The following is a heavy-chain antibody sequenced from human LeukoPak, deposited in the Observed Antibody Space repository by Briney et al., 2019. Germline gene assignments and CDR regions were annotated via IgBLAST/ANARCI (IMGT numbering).Heavy chain of an antibody. J-gene: IGHJ3*02. D-gene: IGHD4-11*01. CDR3: ARPNSNYVDAFDI. Sequence: SETLSLTCTVSGGSISSGDYYWSWIRQPPGKGLEWIGYIYYSGSTYYNPSLKSRVTISVDTSKNQFSLKLSSVTAADTAVYYCARPNSNYVDAFDIWGQGTMVTVSS. CDR2: IYYSGST. V-gene: IGHV4-30-4*01. CDR1: GGSISSGDYY.